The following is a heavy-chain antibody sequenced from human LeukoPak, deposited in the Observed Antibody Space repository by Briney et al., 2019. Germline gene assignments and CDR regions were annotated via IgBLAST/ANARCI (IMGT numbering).Heavy chain of an antibody. V-gene: IGHV3-48*03. J-gene: IGHJ3*02. CDR2: ISYNGRSI. D-gene: IGHD4-11*01. CDR1: GFMFSTYE. CDR3: ARGNSNYGYVFDI. Sequence: GGSLRLSCAASGFMFSTYEMNWVRQAPGKGLEWLSYISYNGRSIYYADSMKGRFTISRDNAKNSLYLQMNSLRAEDTAGYYCARGNSNYGYVFDIWGQGTMVTVSS.